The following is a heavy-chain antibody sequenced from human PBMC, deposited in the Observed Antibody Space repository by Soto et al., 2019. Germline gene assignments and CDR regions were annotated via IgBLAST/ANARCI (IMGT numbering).Heavy chain of an antibody. CDR3: ARVFENYYDSSGPDAFDI. V-gene: IGHV1-18*04. J-gene: IGHJ3*02. D-gene: IGHD3-22*01. CDR2: ISGYIGNT. Sequence: GASVKVSCKASGYTFTSYGISWVRQAPGQGLEWMGWISGYIGNTKYAQNLQGRVTTTTDTPTTTAYMELRSLRFDDTAVYYCARVFENYYDSSGPDAFDIWGQGTMVTVSS. CDR1: GYTFTSYG.